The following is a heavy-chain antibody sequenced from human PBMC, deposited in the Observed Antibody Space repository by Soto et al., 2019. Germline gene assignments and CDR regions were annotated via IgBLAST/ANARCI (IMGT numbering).Heavy chain of an antibody. CDR2: IIPIFGTA. D-gene: IGHD3-22*01. Sequence: QVQLVQSGAEVKKPGSSVKVSCKASGGTFSSYAISWVRQAPGQGLEWMGGIIPIFGTANYAQKFQGRVTITADESTSTAYMELSSLRSEDTAVYYCAREPRGGYYDSSGYLDYWGQGTLVTVSS. CDR1: GGTFSSYA. V-gene: IGHV1-69*01. J-gene: IGHJ4*02. CDR3: AREPRGGYYDSSGYLDY.